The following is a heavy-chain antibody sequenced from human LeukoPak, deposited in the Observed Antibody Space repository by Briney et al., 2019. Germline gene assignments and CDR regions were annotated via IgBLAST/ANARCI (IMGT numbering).Heavy chain of an antibody. CDR3: ARVRLGYCSGGSCYDY. CDR1: GYTFTGYY. J-gene: IGHJ4*02. V-gene: IGHV1-2*02. D-gene: IGHD2-15*01. CDR2: INPNSGGT. Sequence: ASVKVSCKASGYTFTGYYMHWVRQAPGQGLEWMGWINPNSGGTNYAQKFQGRVTMTRDTSISTAYMELSRLRSDDTAVYYCARVRLGYCSGGSCYDYWGQGTLVTVSS.